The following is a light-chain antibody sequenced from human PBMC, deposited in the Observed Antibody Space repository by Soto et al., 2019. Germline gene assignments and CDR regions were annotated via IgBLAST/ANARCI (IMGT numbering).Light chain of an antibody. CDR1: QSISSSF. J-gene: IGKJ5*01. CDR3: QQYDNSPIT. CDR2: GAS. Sequence: IVLTQSPGILFLSPGGRASLPRRASQSISSSFLAWYQQKPGQAPRLLIYGASSRATGIPDRFSGTGSETDFTLTISRLEPEDFAVYYCQQYDNSPITFGQGTRLEIK. V-gene: IGKV3-20*01.